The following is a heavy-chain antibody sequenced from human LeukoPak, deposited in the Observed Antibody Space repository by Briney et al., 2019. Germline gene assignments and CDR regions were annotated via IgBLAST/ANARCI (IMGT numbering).Heavy chain of an antibody. V-gene: IGHV3-23*01. Sequence: GGSLRLSCEASGFTFSSYGMSWFRQAPGKGLEWVSTIHYSDGTTYYADSVKGRFTVSRDNSKNTLSLQMDNLRTEDTAVYYCAKGGGRPLDDAFDIWGQETMVTVSS. CDR3: AKGGGRPLDDAFDI. CDR2: IHYSDGTT. J-gene: IGHJ3*02. CDR1: GFTFSSYG.